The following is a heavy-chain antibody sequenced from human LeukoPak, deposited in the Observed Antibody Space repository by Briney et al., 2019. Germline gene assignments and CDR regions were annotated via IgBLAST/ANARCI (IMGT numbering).Heavy chain of an antibody. CDR1: GGSISSGDYY. D-gene: IGHD3-22*01. CDR3: ARVPDYYDSGDYFDY. J-gene: IGHJ4*02. V-gene: IGHV4-30-4*01. Sequence: SETLSLTCTVSGGSISSGDYYWSWIRQPPGKGLEWIGYIYYSGSTYYNPSLKSRVTISVDTSKNQFSLKLSSVTAADTAVYYCARVPDYYDSGDYFDYWGQGTLVTVSS. CDR2: IYYSGST.